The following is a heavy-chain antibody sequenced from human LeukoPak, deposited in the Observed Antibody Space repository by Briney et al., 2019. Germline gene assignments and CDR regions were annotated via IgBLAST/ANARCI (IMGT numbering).Heavy chain of an antibody. CDR1: GASIISSY. V-gene: IGHV4-59*01. CDR2: IYFSGTT. J-gene: IGHJ6*02. CDR3: ARDYGPFGV. D-gene: IGHD3-10*01. Sequence: SETLSLTCTVSGASIISSYWSWIRQPPGKGLECLGYIYFSGTTIYNPSLKSRITMSVDTSRNQFSLKLSSVTAADTAVYYCARDYGPFGVWGQGTTVTVSS.